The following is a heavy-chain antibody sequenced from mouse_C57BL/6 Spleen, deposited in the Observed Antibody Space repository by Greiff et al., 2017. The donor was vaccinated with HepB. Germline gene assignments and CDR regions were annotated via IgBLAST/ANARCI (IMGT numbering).Heavy chain of an antibody. V-gene: IGHV5-17*01. CDR1: GFTFSDYG. J-gene: IGHJ4*01. Sequence: EVQRVESGGGLVKPGGSLKLSCAASGFTFSDYGMHWVRQAPEKGLEWVAYISSGSSTIYYADTVKGRFTISRDNAKNTLFLQMTSLRSEDTAMYYCARKSNYVFYAMDYWGQGTSVTVSS. D-gene: IGHD2-5*01. CDR3: ARKSNYVFYAMDY. CDR2: ISSGSSTI.